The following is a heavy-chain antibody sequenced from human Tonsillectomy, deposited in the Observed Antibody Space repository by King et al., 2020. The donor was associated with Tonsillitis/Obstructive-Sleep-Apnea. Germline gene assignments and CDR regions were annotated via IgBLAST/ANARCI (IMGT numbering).Heavy chain of an antibody. CDR1: GFTFSSYN. J-gene: IGHJ4*02. CDR2: ISSSSTYI. V-gene: IGHV3-21*01. CDR3: ARVTDYGYFDY. Sequence: VQLVESGGGLVKPGGSLRLSCAASGFTFSSYNMNWVRQAPGKGLEWVSSISSSSTYIYYADSVKGRFTISRDNARNSLYLQMNSLRAEDTAVYYWARVTDYGYFDYWGQGTLVTVSS. D-gene: IGHD4-17*01.